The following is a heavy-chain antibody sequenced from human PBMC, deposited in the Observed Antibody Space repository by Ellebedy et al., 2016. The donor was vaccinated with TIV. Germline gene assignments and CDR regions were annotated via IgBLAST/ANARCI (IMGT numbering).Heavy chain of an antibody. CDR2: ISTGSSYI. D-gene: IGHD5-12*01. CDR3: ARDLSGDDLGIDY. Sequence: GESLKISCAASGFTFTDYNMNWVRLAPGKGLEWVSSISTGSSYIYYADSVKGRFTISRDNAKNSLSLQMNSLRAEDTAVYYCARDLSGDDLGIDYWGQGTLVTVSS. J-gene: IGHJ4*02. V-gene: IGHV3-21*01. CDR1: GFTFTDYN.